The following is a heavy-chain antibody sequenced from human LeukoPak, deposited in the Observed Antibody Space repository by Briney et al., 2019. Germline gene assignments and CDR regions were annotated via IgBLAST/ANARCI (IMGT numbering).Heavy chain of an antibody. CDR2: IYTSGST. D-gene: IGHD3-10*01. CDR3: ARGPHYYGAGSLDY. J-gene: IGHJ4*02. CDR1: GGSISSGSYY. Sequence: TLSLTCTVSGGSISSGSYYWSWIRQPAGKGLEWIGRIYTSGSTNYNPSLKSRVTMSVDTSKNQFSLKMSSVTAADTAVYYCARGPHYYGAGSLDYWGQGTLVTVSS. V-gene: IGHV4-61*02.